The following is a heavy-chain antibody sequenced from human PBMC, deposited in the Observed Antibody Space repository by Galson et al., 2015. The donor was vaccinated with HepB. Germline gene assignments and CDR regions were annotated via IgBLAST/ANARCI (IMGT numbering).Heavy chain of an antibody. D-gene: IGHD3-3*01. Sequence: SVKVSCKASGYTFSTYSITWVRQAPGQGLEWMGWISPNFGAANYARKLQGRVTITTDASTSTAYMELSSLRSEDTAVYYCAKDKLAVRFLGWLLFGFDYWGQGTLVTVSS. J-gene: IGHJ4*02. V-gene: IGHV1-69*05. CDR2: ISPNFGAA. CDR1: GYTFSTYS. CDR3: AKDKLAVRFLGWLLFGFDY.